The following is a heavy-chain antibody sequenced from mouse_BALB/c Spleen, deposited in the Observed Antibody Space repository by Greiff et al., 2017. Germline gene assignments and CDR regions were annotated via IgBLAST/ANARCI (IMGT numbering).Heavy chain of an antibody. D-gene: IGHD2-4*01. CDR3: AYDYDMDYAMDY. CDR2: ISYDGSN. V-gene: IGHV3-6*02. Sequence: EVKLEESGPGLVKPSQSLSLTCSVTGYSITSGYYWNWIRQFPGNKLEWMGYISYDGSNNYNPSLKNRISITRDTSKNQFFLKLNSVTTEDTATYYCAYDYDMDYAMDYWGQGTSVTVSS. CDR1: GYSITSGYY. J-gene: IGHJ4*01.